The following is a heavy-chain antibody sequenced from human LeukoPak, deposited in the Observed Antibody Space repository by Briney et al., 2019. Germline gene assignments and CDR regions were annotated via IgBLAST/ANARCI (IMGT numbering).Heavy chain of an antibody. Sequence: ASVKVSCTASGYTFTGYYMHWVRQAPGQGLEGMGWINPNSGGTNYAQKLQGRVTMTRDTSISTAYMELSRLRSDDTAVYYCARGLGNPGGRYYYYYYMDVWGKGTTVTVSS. V-gene: IGHV1-2*02. CDR1: GYTFTGYY. CDR3: ARGLGNPGGRYYYYYYMDV. CDR2: INPNSGGT. D-gene: IGHD4-23*01. J-gene: IGHJ6*03.